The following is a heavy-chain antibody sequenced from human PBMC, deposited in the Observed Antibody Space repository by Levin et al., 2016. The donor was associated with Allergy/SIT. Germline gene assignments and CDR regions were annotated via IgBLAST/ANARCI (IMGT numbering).Heavy chain of an antibody. D-gene: IGHD3-10*01. CDR1: GYTFTSYG. CDR2: ISGYNGNT. CDR3: ARVSLRYGSGTYFGMDV. J-gene: IGHJ6*02. V-gene: IGHV1-18*01. Sequence: ASVKVSCKASGYTFTSYGVSWVRQAPGQGLEWMGWISGYNGNTKYPQNLQGRVTMTTDTSTSTAYMELRSLRSEDTAVYYCARVSLRYGSGTYFGMDVWGQGTTVTVSS.